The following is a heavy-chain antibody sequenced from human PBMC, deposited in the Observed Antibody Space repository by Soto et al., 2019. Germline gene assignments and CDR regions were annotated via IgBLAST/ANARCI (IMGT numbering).Heavy chain of an antibody. Sequence: QVQLVESGGGVVQPGKSLRLSCAASGFIFSRYGMHWVRQAPGQGLEWVAVIWSDGGVRHYAESVKGRFAISRDNSKNTVSLQMNSLRAEDTAVYYCARDHSSEIYYFDDWGQGTLVTVSS. V-gene: IGHV3-33*01. CDR2: IWSDGGVR. CDR3: ARDHSSEIYYFDD. J-gene: IGHJ4*02. D-gene: IGHD3-3*01. CDR1: GFIFSRYG.